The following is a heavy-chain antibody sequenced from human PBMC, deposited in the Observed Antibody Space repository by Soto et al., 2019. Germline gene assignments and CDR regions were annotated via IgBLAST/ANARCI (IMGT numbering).Heavy chain of an antibody. CDR1: GGSISSSSYY. V-gene: IGHV4-39*01. Sequence: QLQLQESGPGLVKPSETLSLTCTVSGGSISSSSYYWGWIRQPPGKGLEWIGSIYYSGSTYYNPSLKSRVPISVDTSKNQFSLKLSSVTAADTAVYYCARRVGVVTTRVGAFDIWGQGTMVTVSS. J-gene: IGHJ3*02. CDR2: IYYSGST. CDR3: ARRVGVVTTRVGAFDI. D-gene: IGHD2-21*02.